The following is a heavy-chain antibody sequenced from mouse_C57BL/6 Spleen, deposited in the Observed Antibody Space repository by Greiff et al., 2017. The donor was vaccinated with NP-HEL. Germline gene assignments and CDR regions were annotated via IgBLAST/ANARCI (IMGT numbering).Heavy chain of an antibody. CDR1: GYTFTDYE. Sequence: VKLVESGAELVRPGASVTLSCKASGYTFTDYEMHWVKQTPVHGLEWIGAIDPETGGTAYNQKFKGKAILTADKSSSTAYMELRSLTSEDSAVYYCTRRRESNYGLDYWGQGTTLTVSS. V-gene: IGHV1-15*01. CDR2: IDPETGGT. D-gene: IGHD2-5*01. J-gene: IGHJ2*01. CDR3: TRRRESNYGLDY.